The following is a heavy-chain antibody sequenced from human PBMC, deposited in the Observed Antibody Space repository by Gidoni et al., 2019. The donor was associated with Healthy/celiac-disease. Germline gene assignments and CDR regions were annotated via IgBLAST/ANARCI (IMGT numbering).Heavy chain of an antibody. D-gene: IGHD2-2*02. V-gene: IGHV4-34*01. Sequence: QVQLQQWGAGLLKPSETLSLTCAVYGGSFSVYYWSWIRQPPGKGLEWIGEINHSGSTNYNPSLKSRVTISVDTSKNQFSLKLSSVTAADTAVYYCARRRCSTSCYTLYYYYGMDVWGQGTTVTVSS. CDR2: INHSGST. J-gene: IGHJ6*02. CDR3: ARRRCSTSCYTLYYYYGMDV. CDR1: GGSFSVYY.